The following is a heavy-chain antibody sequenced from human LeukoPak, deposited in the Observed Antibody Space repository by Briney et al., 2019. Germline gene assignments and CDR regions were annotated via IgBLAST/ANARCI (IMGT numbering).Heavy chain of an antibody. CDR2: INPNSGGT. CDR1: GYTFTGYY. CDR3: ARAGYYYDSSGYYRFDY. J-gene: IGHJ4*02. V-gene: IGHV1-2*06. D-gene: IGHD3-22*01. Sequence: ASVKVSCKASGYTFTGYYMHLVRQAPGQGLEWMGRINPNSGGTNYAQKFQGRVTMTRDTSISTAYMELSRLRSDDTAVYYCARAGYYYDSSGYYRFDYWGQGTLVTVSS.